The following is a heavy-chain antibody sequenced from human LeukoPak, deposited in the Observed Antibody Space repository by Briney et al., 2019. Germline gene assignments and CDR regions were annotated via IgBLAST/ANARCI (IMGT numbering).Heavy chain of an antibody. Sequence: GGSLRLSCAASGFTFSSYSMNWVRQAPGKGLEWVSSISSSSGYIYYADSVKGRFTISRDNAKNSLYLQMNSLRAEDTAVYYCARDFRRLQVIYYFDYWGQGTLVTVSS. J-gene: IGHJ4*02. CDR1: GFTFSSYS. CDR3: ARDFRRLQVIYYFDY. V-gene: IGHV3-21*01. CDR2: ISSSSGYI. D-gene: IGHD5-24*01.